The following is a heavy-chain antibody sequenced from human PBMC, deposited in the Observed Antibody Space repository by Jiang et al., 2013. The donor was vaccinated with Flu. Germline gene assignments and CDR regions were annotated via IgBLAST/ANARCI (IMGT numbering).Heavy chain of an antibody. D-gene: IGHD2-2*01. Sequence: LLKPSETLSLTCAVYGGSFSGYYWSWIRQPPGKGLEWIGEINHSGSTNYNPSLKSRVTISVDTSKNQFSLKLSSVTAADTAVYYCARGVPAAPHMDVWGQGTTVTVSS. CDR2: INHSGST. CDR1: GGSFSGYY. CDR3: ARGVPAAPHMDV. J-gene: IGHJ6*02. V-gene: IGHV4-34*01.